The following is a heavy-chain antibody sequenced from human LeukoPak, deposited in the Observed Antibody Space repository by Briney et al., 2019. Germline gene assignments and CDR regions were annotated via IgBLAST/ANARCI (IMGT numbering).Heavy chain of an antibody. Sequence: SGGSLRLSCAASGFTFSSYGMHWVRQAPGKGLEWGALIRYDGSNKYYADSVKGRLTTSRDNSKNTLYLQMNSRRAEDTAVYYCAKEGGGAGIAFDYWGQGTLVTVSS. J-gene: IGHJ4*02. CDR3: AKEGGGAGIAFDY. D-gene: IGHD1-1*01. CDR2: IRYDGSNK. V-gene: IGHV3-30*02. CDR1: GFTFSSYG.